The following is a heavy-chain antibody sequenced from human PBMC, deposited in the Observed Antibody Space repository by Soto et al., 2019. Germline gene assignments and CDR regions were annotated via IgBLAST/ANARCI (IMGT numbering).Heavy chain of an antibody. CDR3: AKDQASGQGSFDS. CDR1: GFTFNIYG. CDR2: ISYDGSNQ. V-gene: IGHV3-30*18. Sequence: GGSLRLSCAASGFTFNIYGMHWIRQAPDKGLEWVALISYDGSNQYYADSVKGRFTISRDNSKNTLFLQMNSLRADDTAVYYCAKDQASGQGSFDSWGQGTLVTVSS. J-gene: IGHJ4*02.